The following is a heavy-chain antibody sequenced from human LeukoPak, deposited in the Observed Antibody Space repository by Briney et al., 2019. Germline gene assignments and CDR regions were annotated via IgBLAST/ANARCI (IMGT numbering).Heavy chain of an antibody. Sequence: ASETLSLTCAVSGGSITTYYWNWIRQPPGKGLEWIGYIYYSGSTNYNPSLKSRVTISVDTSKNQFSLKLSSVTAADTAVYYCARDNWNYGSSMDVWGQGTTVTVSS. CDR2: IYYSGST. J-gene: IGHJ6*02. D-gene: IGHD1-7*01. CDR1: GGSITTYY. CDR3: ARDNWNYGSSMDV. V-gene: IGHV4-59*01.